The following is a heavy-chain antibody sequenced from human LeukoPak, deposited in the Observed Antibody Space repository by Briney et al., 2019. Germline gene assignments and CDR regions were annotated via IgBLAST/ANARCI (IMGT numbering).Heavy chain of an antibody. J-gene: IGHJ4*02. Sequence: PSETLSLTCTVSGGSISSSSYYWGWIRQPPGKGLEWIGSIYYSGSTYYSPSLRSRVTISVDTSKNQFSLKLTSVTAADTAVYYCARGAYCTSINCYGFDYWGQGTQVTASS. V-gene: IGHV4-39*01. CDR3: ARGAYCTSINCYGFDY. D-gene: IGHD2-2*01. CDR2: IYYSGST. CDR1: GGSISSSSYY.